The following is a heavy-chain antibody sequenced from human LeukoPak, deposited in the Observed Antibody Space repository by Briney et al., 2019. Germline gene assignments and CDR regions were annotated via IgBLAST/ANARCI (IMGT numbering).Heavy chain of an antibody. J-gene: IGHJ4*02. V-gene: IGHV4-59*01. CDR3: ARWGHFDTSGYFVVDY. Sequence: SETLSLTCTISDGSISSYYWNWIRQSPGKGLEWIGYIHYSGSTHYNPSLQSRVSISIDTSKNHFSLNLRSVTAVDTAVYYCARWGHFDTSGYFVVDYWGQGTLVTVSS. CDR1: DGSISSYY. D-gene: IGHD3-22*01. CDR2: IHYSGST.